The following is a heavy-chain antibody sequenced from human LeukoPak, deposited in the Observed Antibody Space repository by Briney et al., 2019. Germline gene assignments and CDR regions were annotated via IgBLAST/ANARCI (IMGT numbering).Heavy chain of an antibody. CDR1: GYTFTSYA. D-gene: IGHD5-12*01. CDR2: INAGNGNT. CDR3: ASLRYSGYDDRRNNWFDP. J-gene: IGHJ5*02. Sequence: GASVKVSCKASGYTFTSYAMHWVRPAPGQRLEWMGWINAGNGNTKYSQKFQGRVTITRDTSASTAYMELSSLRSEDTAVYYCASLRYSGYDDRRNNWFDPWGQGTLVTVSS. V-gene: IGHV1-3*01.